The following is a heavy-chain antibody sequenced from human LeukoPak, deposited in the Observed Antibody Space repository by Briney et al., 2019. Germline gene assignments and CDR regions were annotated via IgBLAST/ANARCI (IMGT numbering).Heavy chain of an antibody. Sequence: SETLSLTCTVSGGSISSYYWSWIRQPAGKGLEWIGRIHTSGSTDYNPSLESRVTMSVDTTKNQFSLKLSSVTAADTAVYYCAREGSMTARPFVSIDYWGQGTLVTVSS. CDR2: IHTSGST. J-gene: IGHJ4*02. CDR3: AREGSMTARPFVSIDY. D-gene: IGHD6-6*01. CDR1: GGSISSYY. V-gene: IGHV4-4*07.